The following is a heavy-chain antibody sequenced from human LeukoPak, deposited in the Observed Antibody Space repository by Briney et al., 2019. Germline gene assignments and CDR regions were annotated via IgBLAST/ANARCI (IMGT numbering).Heavy chain of an antibody. V-gene: IGHV3-30-3*01. CDR2: ISYDGSNK. CDR1: GFTFSSYA. D-gene: IGHD1-26*01. CDR3: ARDRGNSQGGYFDY. Sequence: GGSLRLSCAASGFTFSSYAMHWVRQAPGKGLEWVAVISYDGSNKYYADSVKGRFTISRDNSKNTLYLQMNSLRAEDTAVYYCARDRGNSQGGYFDYWGQGTLVTVSS. J-gene: IGHJ4*02.